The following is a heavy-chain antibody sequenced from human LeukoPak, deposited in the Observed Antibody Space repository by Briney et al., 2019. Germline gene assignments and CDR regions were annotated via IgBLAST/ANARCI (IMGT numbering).Heavy chain of an antibody. Sequence: GGSLRLSCAASGFTVSSNYMSWVRQAPGKGLEWVSVIYSGGSTYYADSVKGRFTISRDNSKNTLYLQTNSLRAEDTAVYYCARDRYGSYGMDVWGQGTTVTVSS. D-gene: IGHD3-9*01. J-gene: IGHJ6*02. CDR1: GFTVSSNY. CDR2: IYSGGST. V-gene: IGHV3-66*01. CDR3: ARDRYGSYGMDV.